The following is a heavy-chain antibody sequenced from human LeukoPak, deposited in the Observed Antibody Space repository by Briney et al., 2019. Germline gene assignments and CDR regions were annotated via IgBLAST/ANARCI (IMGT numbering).Heavy chain of an antibody. CDR1: GFAFPNYA. D-gene: IGHD4-23*01. CDR2: INWNSDTK. J-gene: IGHJ6*02. V-gene: IGHV3-9*01. CDR3: AKDTGGNGAYFYAMDV. Sequence: GGSLRLFCVGSGFAFPNYALHWVRRPPGKGLGWVSAINWNSDTKAYADSVKGRFTISRDRARNSLYLQMDSLRPEDTALYYCAKDTGGNGAYFYAMDVWGQGTSVTVSS.